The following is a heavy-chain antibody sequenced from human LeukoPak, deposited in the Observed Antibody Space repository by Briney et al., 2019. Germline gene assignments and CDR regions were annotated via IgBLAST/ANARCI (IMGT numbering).Heavy chain of an antibody. CDR1: GGSISSHY. CDR2: IYYSGST. Sequence: SETLSLTCTVSGGSISSHYWSWIRQPPGKGLEWIGYIYYSGSTNYNPSLKSRVTISVDTSKNQFSLKLSSVTAADTAVYYCAGEDSGSYHPFDYWGRGTLVTVSS. CDR3: AGEDSGSYHPFDY. D-gene: IGHD1-26*01. J-gene: IGHJ4*02. V-gene: IGHV4-59*11.